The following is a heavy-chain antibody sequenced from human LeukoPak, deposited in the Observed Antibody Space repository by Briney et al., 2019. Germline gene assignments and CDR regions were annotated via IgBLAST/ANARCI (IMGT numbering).Heavy chain of an antibody. V-gene: IGHV4-34*01. CDR3: ARRRMMVTTLRQVSNAFDI. J-gene: IGHJ3*02. CDR2: INHSGST. CDR1: GGSFSGYY. Sequence: PSETLSLTCAVYGGSFSGYYWSWIRQPPGKGLEWIGEINHSGSTNYNPSLKSRVTISVDTSKNQFSLKLSSVTAADTAVYYCARRRMMVTTLRQVSNAFDIWGQGTMVTVSS. D-gene: IGHD4-17*01.